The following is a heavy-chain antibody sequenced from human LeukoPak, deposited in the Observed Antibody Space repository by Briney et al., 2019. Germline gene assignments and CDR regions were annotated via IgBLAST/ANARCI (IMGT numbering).Heavy chain of an antibody. CDR1: SGSISSYY. V-gene: IGHV4-4*09. D-gene: IGHD3-10*01. Sequence: SETLSLTCTVSSGSISSYYWSWIRQPPGKGLEWIGYIYTSGSTNYNPSLKSRVTISVDTSKNQFSLKLSSVTAADTAVYYCARTTGSGTFYYWGQGTLVTVSS. CDR2: IYTSGST. J-gene: IGHJ4*02. CDR3: ARTTGSGTFYY.